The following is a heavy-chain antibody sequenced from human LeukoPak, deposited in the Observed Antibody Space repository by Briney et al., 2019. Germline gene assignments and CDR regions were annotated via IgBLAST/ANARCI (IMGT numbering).Heavy chain of an antibody. J-gene: IGHJ4*02. Sequence: PGGSLRLSCAASGFTFTIYAMSWVRQAPEKGLVWVSGISDNGIATYYADSVKVRFTISRDNSKNTLDLQMNSLRAEDTAIYYCAKGYYYGSGSYYRFDSWGQGTLVTVSS. CDR3: AKGYYYGSGSYYRFDS. V-gene: IGHV3-23*01. D-gene: IGHD3-10*01. CDR2: ISDNGIAT. CDR1: GFTFTIYA.